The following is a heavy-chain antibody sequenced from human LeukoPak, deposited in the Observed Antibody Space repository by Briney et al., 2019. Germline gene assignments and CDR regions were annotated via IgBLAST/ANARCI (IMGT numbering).Heavy chain of an antibody. V-gene: IGHV3-30*02. Sequence: QPGGSLRLSCAASGFTFSSYGMHWVRQAPGKGLEWVAFIRYDGSNKYYADSVKGRFTTSRDNSKNTLYLQMNSLRAEDTAVYYCAKDKRGYSGYDRGVDYWGQGTLVTVSS. J-gene: IGHJ4*02. CDR3: AKDKRGYSGYDRGVDY. CDR2: IRYDGSNK. D-gene: IGHD5-12*01. CDR1: GFTFSSYG.